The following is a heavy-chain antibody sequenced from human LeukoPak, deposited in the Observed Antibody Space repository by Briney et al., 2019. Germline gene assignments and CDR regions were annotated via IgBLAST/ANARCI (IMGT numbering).Heavy chain of an antibody. CDR2: ISGSGGST. J-gene: IGHJ4*02. V-gene: IGHV3-23*01. Sequence: PGGSLRLSCAASGFTFSSYAMSWVRQATGKGLEWVSAISGSGGSTYYADSVKGRFTISRDNSKNTLYLQMNSLRAEDTAVYYCARFAYCGGDCPLYYFDYWGQGTLVTVSS. CDR3: ARFAYCGGDCPLYYFDY. CDR1: GFTFSSYA. D-gene: IGHD2-21*02.